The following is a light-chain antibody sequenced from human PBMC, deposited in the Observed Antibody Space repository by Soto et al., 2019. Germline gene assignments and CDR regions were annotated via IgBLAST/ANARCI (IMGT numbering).Light chain of an antibody. J-gene: IGKJ5*01. V-gene: IGKV3-11*01. Sequence: IVLTQSPGTLSLSPGERATLSCRASQSISNSLAWYQQKPGQAPRLLIYDASNRATGIPARFSGSVSGTDGTLTISSLEQEDGSVYYCQQRSNWTPAFGQGTRLEIK. CDR3: QQRSNWTPA. CDR1: QSISNS. CDR2: DAS.